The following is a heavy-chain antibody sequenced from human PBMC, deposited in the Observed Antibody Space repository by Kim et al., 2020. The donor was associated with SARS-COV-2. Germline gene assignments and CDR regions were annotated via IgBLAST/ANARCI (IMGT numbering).Heavy chain of an antibody. D-gene: IGHD3-3*01. V-gene: IGHV3-30*02. J-gene: IGHJ4*02. CDR3: AKDRNDFWSGYRYDSLDY. Sequence: KGRFTISRDNSKNTLHLQMNSLRAEDTAVYYCAKDRNDFWSGYRYDSLDYWGQGTLVTVSS.